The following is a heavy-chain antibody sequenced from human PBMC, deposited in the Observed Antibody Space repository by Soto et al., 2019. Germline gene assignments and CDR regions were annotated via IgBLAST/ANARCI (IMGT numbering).Heavy chain of an antibody. CDR3: ARFIPGNFKYYFDH. Sequence: GASVKVSCKASGYTFTSYGIRWVRQAPGQGLEWMGWISAYNGNTNYAQKLQGRVTMTTDTSTSTAYMELSSLRSEDTAVYYCARFIPGNFKYYFDHWGQGTLVTVSS. D-gene: IGHD1-1*01. V-gene: IGHV1-18*01. CDR1: GYTFTSYG. J-gene: IGHJ4*02. CDR2: ISAYNGNT.